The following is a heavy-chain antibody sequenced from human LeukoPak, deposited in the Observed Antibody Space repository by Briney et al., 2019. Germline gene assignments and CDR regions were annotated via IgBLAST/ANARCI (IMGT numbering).Heavy chain of an antibody. CDR2: ISYDGSNR. CDR3: ARGQVGIAVAATIYWFDP. J-gene: IGHJ5*02. Sequence: GGSLRLSCAASGFTFSSYAVHWVRQAPGKGLEWVAFISYDGSNRYYADSVKGRFTISRDNSKSTLYLQMNSLRAEDTAVYYCARGQVGIAVAATIYWFDPWGQGTLVTVSS. V-gene: IGHV3-30-3*01. D-gene: IGHD6-19*01. CDR1: GFTFSSYA.